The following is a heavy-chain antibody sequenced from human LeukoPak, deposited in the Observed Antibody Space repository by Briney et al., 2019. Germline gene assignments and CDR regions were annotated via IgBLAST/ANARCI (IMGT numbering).Heavy chain of an antibody. CDR2: INHSGST. Sequence: SETLSLTCAVYGGSFSGYYWSWIRQPPGKGLEWIGEINHSGSTNYNPSLKSRVTISVDTSKNQFSLKLSSVTAADTAVYYCARRLVRGVIIPYYFDYWGQGTLVTVSS. D-gene: IGHD3-10*01. CDR3: ARRLVRGVIIPYYFDY. CDR1: GGSFSGYY. V-gene: IGHV4-34*01. J-gene: IGHJ4*02.